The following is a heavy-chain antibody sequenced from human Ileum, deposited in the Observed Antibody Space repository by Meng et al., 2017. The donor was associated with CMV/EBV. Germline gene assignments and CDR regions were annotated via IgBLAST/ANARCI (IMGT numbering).Heavy chain of an antibody. J-gene: IGHJ5*02. V-gene: IGHV3-23*01. D-gene: IGHD1-7*01. CDR3: AKDVRPGGNYGWFDP. CDR2: ISNSGDST. CDR1: GFPLSTYA. Sequence: SGFPLSTYAMHWVRQAPGKWLEWVSAISNSGDSTYYADSVNGRFTISRDNSKSTLYLQMNSLRGEDTAVYHCAKDVRPGGNYGWFDPWGQGTLVTVSS.